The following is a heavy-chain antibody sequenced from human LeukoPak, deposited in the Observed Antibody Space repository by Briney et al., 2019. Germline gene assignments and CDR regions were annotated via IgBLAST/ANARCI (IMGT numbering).Heavy chain of an antibody. D-gene: IGHD3-22*01. J-gene: IGHJ4*02. CDR1: GFTFSSYS. Sequence: GGSLRLSCAASGFTFSSYSMNWVRQAPGKGLEWVSSISSSSSYIYYADSVKGRFTISRDNSKNTLYLQMNSLRAEDTAVYYCAKVSPTYYYDSSGYQPIDYWGQGTLVTVSS. CDR2: ISSSSSYI. V-gene: IGHV3-21*04. CDR3: AKVSPTYYYDSSGYQPIDY.